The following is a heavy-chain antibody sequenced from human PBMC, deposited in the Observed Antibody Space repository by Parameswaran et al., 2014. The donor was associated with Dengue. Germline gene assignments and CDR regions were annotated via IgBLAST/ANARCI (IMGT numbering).Heavy chain of an antibody. V-gene: IGHV3-48*03. CDR3: ARGRTAADLDY. CDR2: ISASGNTI. J-gene: IGHJ4*02. Sequence: VRQMPGKGLEWISYISASGNTIYYGDSVKGRFTISRDNAKNSLYLQMTSLRADDTAVYYCARGRTAADLDYWGQGSLVTVSS. D-gene: IGHD1-1*01.